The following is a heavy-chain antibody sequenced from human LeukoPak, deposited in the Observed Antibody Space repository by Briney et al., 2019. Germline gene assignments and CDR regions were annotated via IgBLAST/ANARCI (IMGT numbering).Heavy chain of an antibody. CDR2: ISSSSSYI. D-gene: IGHD6-19*01. CDR3: ARDWGIAVAGTDH. CDR1: GFTFSSYS. Sequence: GGSLRLSCAASGFTFSSYSMNWVRQAPGKGLEWVSSISSSSSYIYYADSVKGRFTISRDNAKNSLYLQMNSLRAEDTAVYYCARDWGIAVAGTDHWGQGTLVTVSS. J-gene: IGHJ4*02. V-gene: IGHV3-21*01.